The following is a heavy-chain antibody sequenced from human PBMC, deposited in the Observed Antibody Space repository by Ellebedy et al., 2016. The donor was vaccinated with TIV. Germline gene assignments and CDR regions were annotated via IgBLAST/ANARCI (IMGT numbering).Heavy chain of an antibody. J-gene: IGHJ3*02. CDR1: GYTFTGHY. CDR3: ARARHYYDSMVVTPDAFDI. V-gene: IGHV1-2*02. D-gene: IGHD3-22*01. Sequence: ASVKVSCKASGYTFTGHYMHWVRQAPGQGLEWMGWINPNSGGTNYAQKFQGRVTMTRDTSISTAYMELSRLRSDDTAVYYCARARHYYDSMVVTPDAFDIWGQGTMVTVSS. CDR2: INPNSGGT.